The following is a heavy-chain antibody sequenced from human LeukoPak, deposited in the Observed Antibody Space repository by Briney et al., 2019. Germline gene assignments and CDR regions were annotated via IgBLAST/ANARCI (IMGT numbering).Heavy chain of an antibody. V-gene: IGHV4-30-4*08. CDR1: GGSISSGDYY. J-gene: IGHJ4*02. CDR3: AREGIDCSSASCYAVFDY. Sequence: SETLSLTCTVSGGSISSGDYYWSWIRQPPGKGLEWIGYIYYSGSTDYNPSLESRVTISVDTSNNQFSLRLSSVTAADTAVYYCAREGIDCSSASCYAVFDYWCQGTLVTVSS. D-gene: IGHD2-2*01. CDR2: IYYSGST.